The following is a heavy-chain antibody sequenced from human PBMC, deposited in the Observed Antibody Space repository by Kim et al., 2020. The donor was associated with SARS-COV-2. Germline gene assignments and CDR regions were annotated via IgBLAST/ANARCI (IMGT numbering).Heavy chain of an antibody. J-gene: IGHJ6*03. CDR1: GDSVSSNSAA. D-gene: IGHD6-19*01. V-gene: IGHV6-1*01. CDR2: TYYRSKWYS. Sequence: SQTLSLTCAISGDSVSSNSAAWNWIRQSPSRGLEWLGRTYYRSKWYSDYAVSVKSRITINPDTSKNQFSLQLNSVTPEDTAVYYCARVVMAVAVTSDYFYYYMDVWGKGTTVTVSS. CDR3: ARVVMAVAVTSDYFYYYMDV.